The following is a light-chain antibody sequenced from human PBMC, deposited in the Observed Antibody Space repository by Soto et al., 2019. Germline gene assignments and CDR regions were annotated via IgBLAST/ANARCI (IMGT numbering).Light chain of an antibody. J-gene: IGKJ1*01. CDR3: QHYNSYSEA. Sequence: ETLMTQSPATLSVSPWEGVTLSCRASQSVSSNLAWYQQRPGQAPRLLIYGASTRATGIPARFSGSGSGTEFTLTISSLQPDDFATYYCQHYNSYSEAFGQGTKVDIK. CDR2: GAS. CDR1: QSVSSN. V-gene: IGKV3-15*01.